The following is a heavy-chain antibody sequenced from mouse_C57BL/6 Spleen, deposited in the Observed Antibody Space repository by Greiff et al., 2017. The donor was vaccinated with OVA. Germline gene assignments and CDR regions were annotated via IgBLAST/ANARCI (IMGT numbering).Heavy chain of an antibody. CDR1: GYTFTSYW. CDR3: ARSLGGRYFDV. V-gene: IGHV1-50*01. D-gene: IGHD6-5*01. Sequence: VQLQQPGAELVKPGASVKLSCKASGYTFTSYWMQWVKQRPGQGLEWIGEIDPSDSYTNYNQKFKGKATLTVDTSSSTAYMQLSSLTSEDSAVYYCARSLGGRYFDVWGTGTTVTVSS. CDR2: IDPSDSYT. J-gene: IGHJ1*03.